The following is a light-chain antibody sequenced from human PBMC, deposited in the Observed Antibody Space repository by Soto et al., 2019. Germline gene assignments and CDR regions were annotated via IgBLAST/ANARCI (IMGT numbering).Light chain of an antibody. V-gene: IGKV1-5*01. J-gene: IGKJ3*01. CDR2: DAS. Sequence: DIQMTQSPSTLSASVGDRVTITCRASQSISSWLAWYQQKPGKAPKLLIYDASSLESGVPSRFSGSGSGTEFTLTISSLQPDDFATYYCQQYNSYSPEWVTVGPGPKVDS. CDR3: QQYNSYSPEWVT. CDR1: QSISSW.